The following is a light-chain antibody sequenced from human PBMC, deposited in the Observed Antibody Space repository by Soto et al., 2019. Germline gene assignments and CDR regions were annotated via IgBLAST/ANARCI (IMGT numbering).Light chain of an antibody. V-gene: IGKV1-39*01. J-gene: IGKJ4*01. CDR1: QSISSY. CDR3: QQTYSAPPHT. Sequence: DIQMTQSPSSLSASVGDRVTITCRASQSISSYLNWYQQKPGKAPKLLISAASSLQSGVPSRFGGSGSGTDFTLTISSLRPEDFAAYYCQQTYSAPPHTFGGGTKVEIK. CDR2: AAS.